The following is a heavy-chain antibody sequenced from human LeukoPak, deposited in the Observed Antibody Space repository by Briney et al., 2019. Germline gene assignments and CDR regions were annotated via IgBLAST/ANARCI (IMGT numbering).Heavy chain of an antibody. CDR3: VRHGGKGVFSNWFDP. CDR1: DDSISDYY. J-gene: IGHJ5*02. V-gene: IGHV4-59*08. Sequence: SETLSLTCTVSDDSISDYYRGWIRQPPGKGLEWIGYICYSGATKYNPSLKSRVTIAVGTSKTQFSLKLNSVTAADTAVYYCVRHGGKGVFSNWFDPWGQGTPVTVSS. CDR2: ICYSGAT. D-gene: IGHD2-8*01.